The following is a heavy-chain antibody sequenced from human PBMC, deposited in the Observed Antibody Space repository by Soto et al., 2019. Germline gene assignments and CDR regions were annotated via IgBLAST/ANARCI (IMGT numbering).Heavy chain of an antibody. CDR2: ITRSSSPI. Sequence: EVQLVESGGGLVQPGGSLRLSCAASGFTFRSYSMNWVRQAPGKGLEWVSYITRSSSPIYYADSVKGRVTISRDNGKNSLYLQMNSLRDEDTAVYYCARLYTSGWYFDHWGQGTLVTVSS. CDR1: GFTFRSYS. J-gene: IGHJ4*02. D-gene: IGHD6-19*01. CDR3: ARLYTSGWYFDH. V-gene: IGHV3-48*02.